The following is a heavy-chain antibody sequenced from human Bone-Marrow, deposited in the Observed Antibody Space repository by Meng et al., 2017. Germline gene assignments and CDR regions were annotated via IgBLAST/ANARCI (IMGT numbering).Heavy chain of an antibody. J-gene: IGHJ4*02. CDR2: KGNDGTT. V-gene: IGHV4-61*01. CDR1: GGSGSSCPNY. D-gene: IGHD1-26*01. CDR3: ARDNMGSIDY. Sequence: QGHRQESGPGLGRSSETLPPAGTVAGGSGSSCPNYWTWVRQPPGKGMEWIGYKGNDGTTKYNPSRTSIVTMSVDASKKQFPLNLSSVTAADTAVYYCARDNMGSIDYWGQGTLVTVSS.